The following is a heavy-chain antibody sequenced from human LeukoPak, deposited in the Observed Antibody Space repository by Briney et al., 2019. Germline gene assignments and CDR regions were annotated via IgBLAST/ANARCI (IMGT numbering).Heavy chain of an antibody. CDR1: GFTFSSYA. J-gene: IGHJ5*02. Sequence: GGSLRLSCAASGFTFSSYAMSWVRQAPGKGLEWVSAISGSGGSTYYADSVKGRFTISRDDSKNTLYLQMNSLRAEDTAVYYCAKVFGVVGATSWFDPWGQGTLVTVSS. CDR3: AKVFGVVGATSWFDP. V-gene: IGHV3-23*01. D-gene: IGHD1-26*01. CDR2: ISGSGGST.